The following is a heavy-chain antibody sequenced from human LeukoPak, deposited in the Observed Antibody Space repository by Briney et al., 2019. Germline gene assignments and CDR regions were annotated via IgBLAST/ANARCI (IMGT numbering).Heavy chain of an antibody. CDR1: GFTFSSYS. Sequence: KPGGSLRLSCAASGFTFSSYSMNWVRQAPGKGLEWVSSISSSSSYIYYADSVKGRFTISRDNAKNSLYLQMNSLRAEDTAVYYCASNSMVRGKGTDYWGQGTLVTVSS. CDR3: ASNSMVRGKGTDY. V-gene: IGHV3-21*01. CDR2: ISSSSSYI. D-gene: IGHD3-10*01. J-gene: IGHJ4*02.